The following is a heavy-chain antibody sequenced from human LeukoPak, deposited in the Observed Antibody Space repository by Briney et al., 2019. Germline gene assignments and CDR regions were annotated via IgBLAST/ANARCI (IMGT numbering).Heavy chain of an antibody. CDR2: ISGSGGST. V-gene: IGHV3-23*01. D-gene: IGHD2-21*01. CDR1: GFTFSSYG. J-gene: IGHJ4*02. CDR3: AKVEAIRGLRIDY. Sequence: GGSLRLSCAASGFTFSSYGMSWVRQAPGKGLEWVSAISGSGGSTYYADSVKGRFTISRDNSKNTLYLQMNSLRAEDTAVYYCAKVEAIRGLRIDYWGQGTLVTVSS.